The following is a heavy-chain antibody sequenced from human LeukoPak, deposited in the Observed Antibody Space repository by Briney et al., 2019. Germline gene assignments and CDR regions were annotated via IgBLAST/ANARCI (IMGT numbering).Heavy chain of an antibody. V-gene: IGHV3-23*01. D-gene: IGHD4-17*01. Sequence: GGSLRLSCAASGFAFSSYAMSWVRQAPGKGLEWVSAISGSGGSTYYADSVKGRFTISRDNSKNTLYLQMNSLRAEDTAVYYCAKGYGDYPRYFDYWGQGTLVTVSS. CDR2: ISGSGGST. CDR1: GFAFSSYA. J-gene: IGHJ4*02. CDR3: AKGYGDYPRYFDY.